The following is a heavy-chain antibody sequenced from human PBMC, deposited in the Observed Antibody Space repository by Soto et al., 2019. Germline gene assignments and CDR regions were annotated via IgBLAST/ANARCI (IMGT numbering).Heavy chain of an antibody. CDR2: IYYSGST. J-gene: IGHJ3*02. CDR1: GGSISSGGYY. D-gene: IGHD4-17*01. V-gene: IGHV4-31*03. Sequence: QVQLQESGPGLVKPSQTLSLTCTVSGGSISSGGYYWSWIRQHPGKGLEWIGYIYYSGSTYYNPSLNSRVTMSVDTSKNQFALKLSSVTAADTAVYYCARATTVTYNDAFDIWGQGTMVTVSS. CDR3: ARATTVTYNDAFDI.